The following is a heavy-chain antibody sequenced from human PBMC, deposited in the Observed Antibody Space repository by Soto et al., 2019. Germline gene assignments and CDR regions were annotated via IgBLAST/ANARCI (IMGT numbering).Heavy chain of an antibody. CDR2: IYYSGST. CDR1: GVSISSTYYY. V-gene: IGHV4-39*01. J-gene: IGHJ4*02. D-gene: IGHD6-13*01. CDR3: ARHTTIAAADYS. Sequence: QLQLQESGPRLVKPSEILSLTCTVSGVSISSTYYYWGWIRQPPGKGLEWIGSIYYSGSTYYNPSIKSRVTISVDTSKNQFSLTLNSVTAADTAVYYCARHTTIAAADYSWGQGTLVTVSS.